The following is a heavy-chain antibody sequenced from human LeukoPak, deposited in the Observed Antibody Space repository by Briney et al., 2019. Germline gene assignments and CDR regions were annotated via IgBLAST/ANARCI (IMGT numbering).Heavy chain of an antibody. CDR1: GFTFSSYA. V-gene: IGHV3-23*01. J-gene: IGHJ4*02. Sequence: GGSLRLSCAASGFTFSSYAMSWVRQAPGKGLEWVSAISYSGGSTYYADSVKGRFTISRDKSKNTLYLQMNSLRAEDTAVYYCAKGAQMGYCSGGNCYSISYWGQGTLVTVSS. CDR3: AKGAQMGYCSGGNCYSISY. D-gene: IGHD2-15*01. CDR2: ISYSGGST.